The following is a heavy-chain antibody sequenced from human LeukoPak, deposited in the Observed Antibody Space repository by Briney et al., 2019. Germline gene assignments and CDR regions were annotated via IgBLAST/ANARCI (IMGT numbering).Heavy chain of an antibody. Sequence: ASGKVSCKASGYTFTSYGISWVRQAPGQGLEWMGWISAYNGNTNYAQKLQGRVTMTTDTSTSTAYMELRSLRSDDTAVYYCARVIAVGATTDCFDYWGQGTLVTVSS. CDR3: ARVIAVGATTDCFDY. CDR1: GYTFTSYG. D-gene: IGHD1-26*01. J-gene: IGHJ4*02. V-gene: IGHV1-18*01. CDR2: ISAYNGNT.